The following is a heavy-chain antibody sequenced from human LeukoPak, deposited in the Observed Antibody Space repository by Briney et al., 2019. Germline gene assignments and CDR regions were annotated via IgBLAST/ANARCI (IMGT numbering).Heavy chain of an antibody. CDR2: INPSGGST. Sequence: ASVKVSCKASGYTFTSYYMHWVRQAPRQGLEGMGLINPSGGSTSYAQKFQGRVTMTRDKSTSTVYMELSSLKSEDTAVYYCARGGYDRAFDPWGQGTLVTVS. V-gene: IGHV1-46*03. D-gene: IGHD5-12*01. CDR1: GYTFTSYY. CDR3: ARGGYDRAFDP. J-gene: IGHJ5*02.